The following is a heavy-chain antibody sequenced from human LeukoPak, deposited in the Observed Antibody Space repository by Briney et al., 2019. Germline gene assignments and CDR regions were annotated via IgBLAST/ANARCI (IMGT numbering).Heavy chain of an antibody. CDR1: GVSLSSRNYY. V-gene: IGHV4-39*07. Sequence: SETLSLTSTVSGVSLSSRNYYWGWVRQPPGKGLEWIGSISYSGDTYSNPSLKTRVTLSVDTSKNQFSLSLISATAADTAVYFCARDSHAYFDAFDIWGQGTMVTVSS. CDR3: ARDSHAYFDAFDI. CDR2: ISYSGDT. D-gene: IGHD2/OR15-2a*01. J-gene: IGHJ3*02.